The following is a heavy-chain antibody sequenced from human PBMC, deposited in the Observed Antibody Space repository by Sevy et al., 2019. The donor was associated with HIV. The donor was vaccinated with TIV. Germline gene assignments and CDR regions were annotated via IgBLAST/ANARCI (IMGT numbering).Heavy chain of an antibody. CDR2: INPDSGGP. V-gene: IGHV1-2*02. Sequence: ASVKVSCKASGYTFTGYYMHWMRQAPGQGLEWMGWINPDSGGPTYAPKFQDRVTLTSDTSISTAYMELSRLKSDDTAVYYCVRDDRDGYFEYWGQGTLVTVSS. CDR1: GYTFTGYY. J-gene: IGHJ4*02. CDR3: VRDDRDGYFEY.